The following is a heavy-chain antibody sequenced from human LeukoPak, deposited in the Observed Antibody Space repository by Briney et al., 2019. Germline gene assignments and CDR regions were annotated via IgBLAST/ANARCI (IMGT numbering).Heavy chain of an antibody. V-gene: IGHV3-23*01. Sequence: GGSLRPSCAASGFTFSSYAMSWVRQAPGKGLEWVSAISGSGGSTYYADSVKGRFTISRDNSKNTLYLQMNSLRAEDTAVYYCAKDYLGAAAGTSFDYWGQGTLVTVSS. CDR2: ISGSGGST. J-gene: IGHJ4*02. CDR3: AKDYLGAAAGTSFDY. D-gene: IGHD6-13*01. CDR1: GFTFSSYA.